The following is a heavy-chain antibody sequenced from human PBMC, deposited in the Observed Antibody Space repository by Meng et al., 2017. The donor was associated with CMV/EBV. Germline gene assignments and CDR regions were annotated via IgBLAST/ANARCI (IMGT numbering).Heavy chain of an antibody. J-gene: IGHJ6*02. CDR3: ARDLGRYSSGRGDDCYYYGMDV. CDR1: GGSISSSNW. D-gene: IGHD6-19*01. V-gene: IGHV4-4*02. CDR2: IYHSGST. Sequence: SETLSLTCAVSGGSISSSNWWSWIRQPPGKGLEWIGEIYHSGSTNYNPSLKSRVTISVDKSKNQFSLKLSSVTAADTAVYYCARDLGRYSSGRGDDCYYYGMDVWGQGTTVTVSS.